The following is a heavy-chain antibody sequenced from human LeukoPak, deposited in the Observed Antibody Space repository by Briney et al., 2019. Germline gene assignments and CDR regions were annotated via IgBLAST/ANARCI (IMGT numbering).Heavy chain of an antibody. CDR3: ATSYYYGLDPYYFDY. CDR1: VYTLTELS. Sequence: ASLKVSCKVSVYTLTELSMHWVRQAPGKGLAWMGGFDPEDGETSYAQKFQCRVTMTEDTSTDTAYMELSSLRSEGTAVYYCATSYYYGLDPYYFDYWGQGTLVTVSS. J-gene: IGHJ4*02. CDR2: FDPEDGET. D-gene: IGHD3-10*01. V-gene: IGHV1-24*01.